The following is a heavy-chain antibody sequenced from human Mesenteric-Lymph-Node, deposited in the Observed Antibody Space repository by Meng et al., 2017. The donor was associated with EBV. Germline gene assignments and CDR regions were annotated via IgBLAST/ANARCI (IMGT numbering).Heavy chain of an antibody. CDR3: AGGDYVNQFNY. V-gene: IGHV4-30-2*06. J-gene: IGHJ4*02. CDR2: VHHSGLT. CDR1: GGSVNSGGYS. Sequence: HLQLRESGSGLVKPSQTLSLTCTVSGGSVNSGGYSWSWIRQSPEKGLEWIGYVHHSGLTYYNPSLETRVIISLERSKNQFSLKLTSVTAADTAVYYCAGGDYVNQFNYWGQGTLVTVSS. D-gene: IGHD4-17*01.